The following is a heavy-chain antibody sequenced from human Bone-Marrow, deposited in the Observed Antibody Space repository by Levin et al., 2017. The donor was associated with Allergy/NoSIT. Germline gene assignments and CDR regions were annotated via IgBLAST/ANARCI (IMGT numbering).Heavy chain of an antibody. D-gene: IGHD3/OR15-3a*01. Sequence: PGGSLRLSCVASGFSFEDHAMHWVRQVPGKGLEWVSGISSSGDIAYADSVKGRFTVSRDNTKKSLNLQMNSLRSEDTALYYCAKDHGRGLFFWYFDLWGRGTLITVSS. CDR3: AKDHGRGLFFWYFDL. CDR2: ISSSGDI. CDR1: GFSFEDHA. V-gene: IGHV3-9*01. J-gene: IGHJ2*01.